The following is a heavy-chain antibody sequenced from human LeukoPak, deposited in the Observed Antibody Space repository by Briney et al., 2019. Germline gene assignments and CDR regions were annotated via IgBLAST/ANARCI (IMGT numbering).Heavy chain of an antibody. D-gene: IGHD1-7*01. CDR2: INPNSGGT. Sequence: GASVKVSCKASGYTFTGYYMHWVRQAPGQGLEWMGWINPNSGGTNYAQKFQGRVTMTRDTSISTAYMELSRLRSDDTAVYYCARVRDSITGTTSWFDPWGQGTLVTVSS. J-gene: IGHJ5*02. V-gene: IGHV1-2*02. CDR1: GYTFTGYY. CDR3: ARVRDSITGTTSWFDP.